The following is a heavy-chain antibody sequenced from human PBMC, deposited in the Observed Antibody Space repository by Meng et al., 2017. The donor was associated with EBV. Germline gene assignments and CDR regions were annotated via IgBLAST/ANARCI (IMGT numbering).Heavy chain of an antibody. V-gene: IGHV4-61*01. CDR1: XGPGXNESYY. Sequence: QVQLQESGPGLVXPXXXXXLTXTXXXGPGXNESYYWGWIRQPPGKGLEYIGYIYYTGSTNYNSSLKSRVTISLDKSKNQFSLKLTSLTAADTAVYYCARHRDRQDYGDYMVFYYFDYWGQGTLVTVSS. CDR2: IYYTGST. J-gene: IGHJ4*02. CDR3: ARHRDRQDYGDYMVFYYFDY. D-gene: IGHD4-17*01.